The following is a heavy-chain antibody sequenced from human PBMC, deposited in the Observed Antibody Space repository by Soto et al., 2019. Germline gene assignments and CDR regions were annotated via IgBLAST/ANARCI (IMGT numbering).Heavy chain of an antibody. Sequence: GGSLRLSCAASGFTVSSYYVSWVRQAPGKGLEWVSVIYSAGSADFADSVKGRFTISRDNSKNTLYLQMSSLRAEDTAVYYCAKAPSRITMIVVVTLPDYWGQGTLVTVSS. V-gene: IGHV3-66*01. CDR2: IYSAGSA. CDR1: GFTVSSYY. CDR3: AKAPSRITMIVVVTLPDY. J-gene: IGHJ4*02. D-gene: IGHD3-22*01.